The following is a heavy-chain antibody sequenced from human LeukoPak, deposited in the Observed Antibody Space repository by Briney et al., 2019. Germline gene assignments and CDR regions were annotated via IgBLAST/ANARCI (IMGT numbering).Heavy chain of an antibody. CDR1: GYTFTDYY. CDR3: ATSEDCSSTSCPYYYYYYMDV. V-gene: IGHV1-69-2*01. J-gene: IGHJ6*03. CDR2: VDPEDGET. Sequence: ASAKVSCKVSGYTFTDYYMHWVQQAPGKGLEWMGLVDPEDGETIYAEKFQGRVTITADTSTDTAYMELSSLRSEDTAVYYCATSEDCSSTSCPYYYYYYMDVWGKGTTVTVSS. D-gene: IGHD2-2*01.